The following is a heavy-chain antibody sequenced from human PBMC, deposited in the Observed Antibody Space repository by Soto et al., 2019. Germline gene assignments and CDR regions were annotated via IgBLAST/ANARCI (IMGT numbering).Heavy chain of an antibody. CDR1: GFTFSSYA. Sequence: PGGSLRLSCSASGFTFSSYAMHWVRQAPGKGLEWVAVISYDGSNKYYADSVKGRFTISRDNSKNTLYLQMNSLRAEDTAVYYCAREVIVVVTATAFDIWGQGKMVTVSS. CDR2: ISYDGSNK. D-gene: IGHD2-21*02. CDR3: AREVIVVVTATAFDI. V-gene: IGHV3-30-3*01. J-gene: IGHJ3*02.